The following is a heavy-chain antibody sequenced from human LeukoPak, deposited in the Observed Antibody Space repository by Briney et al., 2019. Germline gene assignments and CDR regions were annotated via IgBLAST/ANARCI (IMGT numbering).Heavy chain of an antibody. CDR2: ISGSGSST. V-gene: IGHV3-23*01. CDR1: GFTFSNYA. D-gene: IGHD3-16*01. J-gene: IGHJ4*02. CDR3: ARVIVFMSTGPHLDY. Sequence: GGSLRLSCAASGFTFSNYAMSWVRQAPGKGLEWVSAISGSGSSTYYPDSVKGRFTISRDNSQNTLYLQLNSLRAEDTAVYYCARVIVFMSTGPHLDYWGQGTLAIVSS.